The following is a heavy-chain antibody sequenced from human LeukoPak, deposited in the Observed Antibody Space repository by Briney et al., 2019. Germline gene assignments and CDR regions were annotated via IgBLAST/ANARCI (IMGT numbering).Heavy chain of an antibody. V-gene: IGHV1-69*13. J-gene: IGHJ5*02. D-gene: IGHD6-19*01. Sequence: ASVKVSCKASGGTFSSYAISWVRQAPGQGLEWMGGIIPIFGTANYAQKFQGRVTITADESTSTAYMKLSSLRSEDTAVYYCARAGSIAVAGTFFWFDPWGQGTLVTVSS. CDR3: ARAGSIAVAGTFFWFDP. CDR2: IIPIFGTA. CDR1: GGTFSSYA.